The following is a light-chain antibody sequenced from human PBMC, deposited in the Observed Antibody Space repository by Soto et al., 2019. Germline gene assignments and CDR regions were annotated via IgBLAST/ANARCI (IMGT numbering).Light chain of an antibody. CDR3: QQYDNWPWT. V-gene: IGKV3-11*01. CDR1: QNVHNY. J-gene: IGKJ1*01. Sequence: EIVLTQSPATLSLSPGERATLSCRASQNVHNYLAWYQHKPGQAPRLLIYDASNRATGFPARFSGSGSGTDFTLTISSLQSEDFAVYYCQQYDNWPWTFGQGTKVEI. CDR2: DAS.